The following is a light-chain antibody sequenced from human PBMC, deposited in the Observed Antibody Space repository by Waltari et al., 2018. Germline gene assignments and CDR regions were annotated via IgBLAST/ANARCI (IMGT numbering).Light chain of an antibody. J-gene: IGKJ1*01. CDR2: DAS. CDR1: QSVGRS. Sequence: EIVLTQSPDTLSLSPGERGTLSCRASQSVGRSLTWYQQKPGQAPRLLIYDASRRAPGIPDRFSGSGSGTDFSLTISSLEPEDFAVYYCQNYVRLPATFGQGTKVEIK. CDR3: QNYVRLPAT. V-gene: IGKV3-20*01.